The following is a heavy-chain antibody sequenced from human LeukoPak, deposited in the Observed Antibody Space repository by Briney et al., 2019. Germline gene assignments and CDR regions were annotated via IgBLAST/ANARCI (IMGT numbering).Heavy chain of an antibody. J-gene: IGHJ4*02. CDR2: IYYSGST. CDR3: ARVATGAFDY. D-gene: IGHD1-14*01. Sequence: PSETLSLTCTVSGGSISSGGYYWSWIRQHPGKCLEWIGYIYYSGSTYYNPSLKSRVTISVDTSKNQFSLKLSSVTAADTAVYYCARVATGAFDYWGQGTLVTVSS. V-gene: IGHV4-31*03. CDR1: GGSISSGGYY.